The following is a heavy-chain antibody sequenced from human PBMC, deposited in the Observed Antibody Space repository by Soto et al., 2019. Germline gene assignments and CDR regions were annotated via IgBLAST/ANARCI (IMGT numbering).Heavy chain of an antibody. J-gene: IGHJ4*02. CDR1: GPTSSIHS. D-gene: IGHD5-18*01. Sequence: GGSLRLSCAISGPTSSIHSINWVRQSPGKGLEWVASISSGNGHIYYADSLKGRFTISRDTAKNSVSLQMDSLSAEDTAVYFCARDLGTSGYTYGRFFDFWGRGTLVTVSS. V-gene: IGHV3-21*01. CDR2: ISSGNGHI. CDR3: ARDLGTSGYTYGRFFDF.